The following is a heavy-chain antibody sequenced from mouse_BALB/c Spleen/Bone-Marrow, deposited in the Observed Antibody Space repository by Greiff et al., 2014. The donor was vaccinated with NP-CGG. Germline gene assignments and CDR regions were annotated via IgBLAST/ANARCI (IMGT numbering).Heavy chain of an antibody. CDR3: TREREGDGYYDFDY. CDR1: GFPLASYG. Sequence: VKLQESGPGLVAPSQSLTITCTVSGFPLASYGIHWVRQPPGKGLEWLGVIWAGGATNYNSALMSRLSISKDNSKSQVFLKMNSLQIDDTAMFYCTREREGDGYYDFDYWGQGTIFTVSS. V-gene: IGHV2-9*02. CDR2: IWAGGAT. D-gene: IGHD2-3*01. J-gene: IGHJ2*01.